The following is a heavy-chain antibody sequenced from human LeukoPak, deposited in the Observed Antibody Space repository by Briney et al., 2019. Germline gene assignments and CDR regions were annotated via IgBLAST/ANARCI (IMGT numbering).Heavy chain of an antibody. J-gene: IGHJ6*02. Sequence: GGSLRLSCAASGFTFSSYSMNWVRQATGKGLEWVSSISSSSSYIYYADSVKGRFTISRDNAKNSLYLQMNSLRAEDTAVYYCARDHSSSGMDVRGQGTTVTVSS. V-gene: IGHV3-21*01. CDR1: GFTFSSYS. CDR2: ISSSSSYI. CDR3: ARDHSSSGMDV.